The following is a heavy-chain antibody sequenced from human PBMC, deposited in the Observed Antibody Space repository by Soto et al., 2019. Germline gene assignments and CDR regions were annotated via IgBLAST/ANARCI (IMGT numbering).Heavy chain of an antibody. CDR1: GFTFGSYG. CDR2: ISYDGSNK. D-gene: IGHD3-9*01. V-gene: IGHV3-30*18. CDR3: AKWGSTGYTYYYYGMDV. J-gene: IGHJ6*02. Sequence: GGSLRLSCAASGFTFGSYGMHWVRQAPGKGLEWVAVISYDGSNKYYADSVKGRFTISRDNSKNTLYLQMNSLRAEDTAVYYCAKWGSTGYTYYYYGMDVWGQGTTVTVSS.